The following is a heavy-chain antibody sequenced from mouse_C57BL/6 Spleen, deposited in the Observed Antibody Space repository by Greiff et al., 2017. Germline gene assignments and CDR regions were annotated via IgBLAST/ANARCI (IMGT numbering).Heavy chain of an antibody. CDR1: GYTFTSYW. Sequence: VQLQQPGAELVKPGASVKLSCKASGYTFTSYWMHWVKQRPGQGLEWIGMIHPNSGSTNYNEKFKSKATLTVDKSSSTAYMQLSSLTSEDSAVYYCARSVYYDYDEDYYAMDYWGQGTSVTVSS. V-gene: IGHV1-64*01. D-gene: IGHD2-4*01. J-gene: IGHJ4*01. CDR3: ARSVYYDYDEDYYAMDY. CDR2: IHPNSGST.